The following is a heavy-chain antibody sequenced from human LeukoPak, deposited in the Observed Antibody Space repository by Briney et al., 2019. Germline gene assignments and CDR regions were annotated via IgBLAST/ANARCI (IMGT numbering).Heavy chain of an antibody. CDR1: GFTVSSNS. Sequence: GGSLRLSCTVSGFTVSSNSMSWVRQAPGKGLEWVSFIYSDNAHYSDSVKGRFTTSRDNSKNTLYLQMKSPRAEDTAVYYCARRASAYSHPYDYWGQGTLVTVSS. V-gene: IGHV3-53*01. J-gene: IGHJ4*02. CDR3: ARRASAYSHPYDY. CDR2: IYSDNA. D-gene: IGHD4/OR15-4a*01.